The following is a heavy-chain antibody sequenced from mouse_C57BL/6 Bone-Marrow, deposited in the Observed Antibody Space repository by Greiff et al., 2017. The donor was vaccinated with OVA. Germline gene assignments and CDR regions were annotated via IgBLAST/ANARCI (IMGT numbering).Heavy chain of an antibody. Sequence: VQLQQPGAELVKPGASVKMSCKASGYTFTSYWLTWVKQRPGQGLEWIGDIYPGSGSTKYNEKFKSKATMTVDTSSSTAYMQLSSLTSAYSAVYYCARSGYYWYFDVWCIGTTVTVSS. J-gene: IGHJ1*03. D-gene: IGHD2-2*01. CDR1: GYTFTSYW. CDR3: ARSGYYWYFDV. CDR2: IYPGSGST. V-gene: IGHV1-55*01.